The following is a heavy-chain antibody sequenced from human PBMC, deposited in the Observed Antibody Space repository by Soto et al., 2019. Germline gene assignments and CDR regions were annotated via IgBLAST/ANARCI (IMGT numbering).Heavy chain of an antibody. CDR2: IYYSGST. V-gene: IGHV4-30-4*01. CDR3: ARDTGSSGSNRLDY. D-gene: IGHD3-10*01. CDR1: GGSISSGDYY. Sequence: PSETLSLTCTVSGGSISSGDYYRSWIRQPPGKGLEWIGYIYYSGSTYYNPSLKSRVTISVDTSKNQFSLKLSSVTAADTAVYYCARDTGSSGSNRLDYWAREPWSPSPQ. J-gene: IGHJ4*02.